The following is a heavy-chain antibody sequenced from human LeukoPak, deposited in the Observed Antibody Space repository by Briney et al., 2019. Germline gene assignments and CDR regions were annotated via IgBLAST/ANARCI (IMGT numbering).Heavy chain of an antibody. J-gene: IGHJ6*02. Sequence: GGSLRLSCAASGLTFSSYGMHWVRQAPGKGLEWVAVIWYDGSNKYYADSVKGRFTISRDNSKNTLYLQMNSLRAEDTAVYYCARIHSFSSSWSYYYYYYGMDVWGQGTTVTVSS. D-gene: IGHD6-13*01. CDR1: GLTFSSYG. V-gene: IGHV3-33*01. CDR3: ARIHSFSSSWSYYYYYYGMDV. CDR2: IWYDGSNK.